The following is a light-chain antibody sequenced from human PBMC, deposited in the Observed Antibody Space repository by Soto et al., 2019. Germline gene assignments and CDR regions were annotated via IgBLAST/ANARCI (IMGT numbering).Light chain of an antibody. CDR1: SSDVGGYNY. Sequence: QSALTQPRSVSGSPGQSVTISCTGTSSDVGGYNYVSWYQRHPGKAPKLIISDVTKRPSGVPDRFSGSKSGNTASLTISGLQAEDEADYDCCTYAGSDILIIGGGTKLTVL. V-gene: IGLV2-11*01. CDR2: DVT. CDR3: CTYAGSDILI. J-gene: IGLJ2*01.